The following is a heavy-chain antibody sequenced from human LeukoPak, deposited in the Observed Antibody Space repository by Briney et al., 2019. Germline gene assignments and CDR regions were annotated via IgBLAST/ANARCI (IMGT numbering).Heavy chain of an antibody. Sequence: PGGSLRLSCAVSGITLRNYGMSWVRQAPGKGLEWVAGVSDSGGSTNYADSVKGPFTISRDNPKNTLYLQMNSLRAEDTAVYFCAKRGVVIRVILVGFHKEAYYFDSWGQGALVTVSS. D-gene: IGHD3-22*01. CDR2: VSDSGGST. CDR3: AKRGVVIRVILVGFHKEAYYFDS. V-gene: IGHV3-23*01. J-gene: IGHJ4*02. CDR1: GITLRNYG.